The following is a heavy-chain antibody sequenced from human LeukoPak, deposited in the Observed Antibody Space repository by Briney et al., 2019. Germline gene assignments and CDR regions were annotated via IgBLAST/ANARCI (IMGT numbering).Heavy chain of an antibody. CDR1: GLTFSSYA. V-gene: IGHV3-30-3*02. J-gene: IGHJ3*02. Sequence: PGGSLRLSCAASGLTFSSYAMHWVRQAPGKGLEWVAVISYDGSNKYYADSVKGRFTISRDNSKNTLYLQMNSLRAEDTAVYYCAGLFPSLHYYDSSSIPHDAFDIWGQGTMVTVSS. CDR3: AGLFPSLHYYDSSSIPHDAFDI. CDR2: ISYDGSNK. D-gene: IGHD3-22*01.